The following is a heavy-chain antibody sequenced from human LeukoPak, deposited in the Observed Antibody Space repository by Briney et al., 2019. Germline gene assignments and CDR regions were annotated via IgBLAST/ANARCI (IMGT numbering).Heavy chain of an antibody. CDR2: IYYSGST. CDR3: ARQARYFDWLLSYFDY. D-gene: IGHD3-9*01. Sequence: SETLSLTCTVSGGSISSSSYYWGWIRQPPGKGLEWIGSIYYSGSTYYNQSLKSRVTVSVDTSKNLFSLKLSSVTAADTAVYYCARQARYFDWLLSYFDYWGQGTLVTVSS. CDR1: GGSISSSSYY. J-gene: IGHJ4*02. V-gene: IGHV4-39*01.